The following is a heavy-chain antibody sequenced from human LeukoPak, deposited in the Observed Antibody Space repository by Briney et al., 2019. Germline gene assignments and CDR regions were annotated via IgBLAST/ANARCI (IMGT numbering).Heavy chain of an antibody. CDR2: ISAYNGNT. CDR1: GYTFTSYG. V-gene: IGHV1-18*01. Sequence: ASVKVSCKASGYTFTSYGISWVRQAPGQGLEWMGWISAYNGNTNYAQKLQGRVTMTTDTSTSTAYMELRSLRSEDTAVYYCARGGGSGSYYPGTNDAFDIWGQGTMVTVSS. CDR3: ARGGGSGSYYPGTNDAFDI. D-gene: IGHD3-10*01. J-gene: IGHJ3*02.